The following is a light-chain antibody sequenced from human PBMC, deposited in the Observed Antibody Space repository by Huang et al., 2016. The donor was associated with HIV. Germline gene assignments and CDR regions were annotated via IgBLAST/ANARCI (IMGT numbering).Light chain of an antibody. CDR3: QQYHAFFPVT. Sequence: DIQMTQSPSTLSASVGDRVTITCRASQSVGSWLAWYQQRPGKAPKLLIYTASSLETGVPSRFSGSGSGTEFTLTINSLQPDDFATYYCQQYHAFFPVTFGQGTKLEIK. J-gene: IGKJ2*01. V-gene: IGKV1-5*03. CDR1: QSVGSW. CDR2: TAS.